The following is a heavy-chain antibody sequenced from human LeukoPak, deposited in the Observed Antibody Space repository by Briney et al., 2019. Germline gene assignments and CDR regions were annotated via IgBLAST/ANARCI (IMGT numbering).Heavy chain of an antibody. J-gene: IGHJ4*02. Sequence: ASVKVSFKSSGYTGTSYGISWVRQAPAQGREWMGWIIAYNGNTNYPQKLQGRVTMTTHTSTRTAYMQLRRLRSDDPAVYYCARDNLYYSWAISDYWGQGTLVTVSP. CDR3: ARDNLYYSWAISDY. V-gene: IGHV1-18*01. CDR1: GYTGTSYG. CDR2: IIAYNGNT. D-gene: IGHD3-22*01.